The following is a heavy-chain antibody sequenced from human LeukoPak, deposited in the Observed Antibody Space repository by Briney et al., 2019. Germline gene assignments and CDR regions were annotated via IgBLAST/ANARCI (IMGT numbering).Heavy chain of an antibody. CDR2: ISSSSSTI. D-gene: IGHD5-12*01. Sequence: PGGSLRLSCAASGFTSSGYSMNWVRQAPGKGLEWVSYISSSSSTIYYADSVKGRFTISRDNAKNSLYLQMNSLRAEDTALYYCARSLVATIEENYFDYWGQGTLVTVSS. J-gene: IGHJ4*02. V-gene: IGHV3-48*04. CDR3: ARSLVATIEENYFDY. CDR1: GFTSSGYS.